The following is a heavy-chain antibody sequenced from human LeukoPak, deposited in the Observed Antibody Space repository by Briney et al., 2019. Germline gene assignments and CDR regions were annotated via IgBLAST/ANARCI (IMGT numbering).Heavy chain of an antibody. V-gene: IGHV3-21*06. Sequence: GGSLRLSCAASGFTLSSHAIHWVRHAPGKGLEWVSSISSSSRYIYYADSMKGRFTISRDNSKNSLYLQMNSLRAEDTAVYYCARVAEAAAFDSWGQGTLVTVSS. CDR2: ISSSSRYI. CDR1: GFTLSSHA. D-gene: IGHD6-13*01. CDR3: ARVAEAAAFDS. J-gene: IGHJ4*02.